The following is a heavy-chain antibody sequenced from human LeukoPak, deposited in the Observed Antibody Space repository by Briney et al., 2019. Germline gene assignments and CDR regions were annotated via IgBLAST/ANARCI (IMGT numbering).Heavy chain of an antibody. D-gene: IGHD4-17*01. V-gene: IGHV3-11*01. Sequence: GGSLRLSCAASGFTFSDYYMSWIRQAPGKGLEWVSYISSSGSTIYYADSVKGRFTISRDNAKNSLDLQMNSLRAEDTAVYYCARDPTSHDYGDYGPEDGPGSWFDPWGQGTLVTVSS. J-gene: IGHJ5*02. CDR1: GFTFSDYY. CDR3: ARDPTSHDYGDYGPEDGPGSWFDP. CDR2: ISSSGSTI.